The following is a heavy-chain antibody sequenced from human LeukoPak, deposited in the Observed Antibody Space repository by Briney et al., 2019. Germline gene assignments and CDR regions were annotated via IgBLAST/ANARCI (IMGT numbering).Heavy chain of an antibody. Sequence: PGGSLRLSCAASGFTFSDHYMDWVRQAPGKGLEWVGRIRTKTNGYTTIYAASVKGRFTISRDNAKNSLYLQMNSLRAEDTAVYYCARGGAQLWKGNFDYWGQGTLVTVSS. V-gene: IGHV3-72*01. CDR2: IRTKTNGYTT. D-gene: IGHD5-18*01. J-gene: IGHJ4*02. CDR3: ARGGAQLWKGNFDY. CDR1: GFTFSDHY.